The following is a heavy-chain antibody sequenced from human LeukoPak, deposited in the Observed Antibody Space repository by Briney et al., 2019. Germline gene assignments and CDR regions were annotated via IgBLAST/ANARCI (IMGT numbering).Heavy chain of an antibody. J-gene: IGHJ4*02. Sequence: GGSLRLSCTASGFTFSSYGMHWVRQAPGKGLEWVSGISFDGNYEYYADSVKGRFTISRDDSKNTLYLQMNSLRADDTAVYYCAKDLADSAYYFDYWGQGTLVTVSS. CDR3: AKDLADSAYYFDY. V-gene: IGHV3-30*18. CDR2: ISFDGNYE. D-gene: IGHD5-12*01. CDR1: GFTFSSYG.